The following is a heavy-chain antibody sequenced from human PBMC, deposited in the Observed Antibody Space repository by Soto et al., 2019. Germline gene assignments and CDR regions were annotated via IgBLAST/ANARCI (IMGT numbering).Heavy chain of an antibody. J-gene: IGHJ3*02. CDR3: ATSYYYDSSGYYSALGAFDI. D-gene: IGHD3-22*01. CDR1: GYSFTSYW. CDR2: IYPGDSDT. V-gene: IGHV5-51*01. Sequence: PGESLKISCKGSGYSFTSYWIGWVRQMPGKGLEWMGIIYPGDSDTRYSPSFQGQVTISADKSISTAYLQWSSLKASDTAMYYCATSYYYDSSGYYSALGAFDIWGQGTMVTVS.